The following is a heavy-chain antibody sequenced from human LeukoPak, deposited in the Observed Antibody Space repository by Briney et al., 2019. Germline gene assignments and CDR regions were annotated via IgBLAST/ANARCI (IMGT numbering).Heavy chain of an antibody. CDR2: FHTSGST. CDR3: ARSTVVTPPDY. J-gene: IGHJ4*02. D-gene: IGHD4-23*01. V-gene: IGHV4-4*07. Sequence: SETLSLTCTVSGCSISSYYWSWIRQPAGKRLKWIGRFHTSGSTNYNPSLKSRVTMSVDTSKNQFSLKLSSVTAADTAVYYCARSTVVTPPDYWGQGTLVTVSS. CDR1: GCSISSYY.